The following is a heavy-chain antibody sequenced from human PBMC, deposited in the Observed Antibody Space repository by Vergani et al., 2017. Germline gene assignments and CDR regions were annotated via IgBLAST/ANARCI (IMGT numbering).Heavy chain of an antibody. J-gene: IGHJ6*03. CDR2: INPSGVST. V-gene: IGHV1-46*01. CDR1: GYTFTSYY. CDR3: ARDIVATIRYYYYYMDV. Sequence: QVQLVQSGAEVKKPGASVKVSCKASGYTFTSYYMHWVRQAPGQGLEWMGIINPSGVSTSYAQKFQGRVTMTRDTSTSTVYMGLSSLRSEDTAVYYCARDIVATIRYYYYYMDVWGKGTTVTVSS. D-gene: IGHD5-12*01.